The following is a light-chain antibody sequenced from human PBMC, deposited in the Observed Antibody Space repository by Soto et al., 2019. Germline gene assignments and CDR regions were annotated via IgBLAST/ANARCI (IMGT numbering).Light chain of an antibody. V-gene: IGKV3-20*01. CDR2: GAS. CDR1: ESVRDNY. CDR3: QQYGSSPLT. J-gene: IGKJ4*01. Sequence: EIVLTQSPGTLSLSPGERATLSCRASESVRDNYLAWYQQRSGQAPRLVIYGASSRASAVPDRFSGSGSGADFTLTISRLEPEDFAVYYCQQYGSSPLTFGGGTKVDTK.